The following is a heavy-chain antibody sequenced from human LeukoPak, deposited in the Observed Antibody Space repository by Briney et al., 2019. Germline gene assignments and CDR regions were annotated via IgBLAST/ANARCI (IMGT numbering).Heavy chain of an antibody. CDR1: GFTFDDYG. CDR2: IWYDGSNK. D-gene: IGHD6-6*01. J-gene: IGHJ3*02. Sequence: GGSLRLSCAASGFTFDDYGMHWVRQAPGKGLEWVAVIWYDGSNKYYADSVKGRFTISRDNSKNTLYLQMNSLRAEDTAVYYCAREHGGIAARHDAFDIWGQGTMVTVSS. CDR3: AREHGGIAARHDAFDI. V-gene: IGHV3-33*08.